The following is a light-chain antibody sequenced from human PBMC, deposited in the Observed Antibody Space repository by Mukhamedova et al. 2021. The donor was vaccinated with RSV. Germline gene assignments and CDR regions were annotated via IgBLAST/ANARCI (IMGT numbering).Light chain of an antibody. V-gene: IGKV1-5*03. Sequence: WYQRRVHGKAPKLLIYKASSLESGVSSRFSGSGSGTEFTLTISSLQPEDIGTYYCQQYSSYLFTFGPGTKVDFK. J-gene: IGKJ3*01. CDR3: QQYSSYLFT. CDR2: KAS.